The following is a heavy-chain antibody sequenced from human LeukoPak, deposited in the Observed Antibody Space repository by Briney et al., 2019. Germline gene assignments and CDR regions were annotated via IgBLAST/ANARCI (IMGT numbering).Heavy chain of an antibody. D-gene: IGHD6-19*01. J-gene: IGHJ4*02. V-gene: IGHV1-2*02. CDR3: ARDGNEAVAGTGAVPY. CDR1: AYSFIVHY. Sequence: GASVTVSFTSSAYSFIVHYLNWVRQAPGQGQERMGWINPNRGDTHYAQNFHGRVTITRDTSISTAYMELGRLTSDDTAVYYCARDGNEAVAGTGAVPYWGQGTLVTVSS. CDR2: INPNRGDT.